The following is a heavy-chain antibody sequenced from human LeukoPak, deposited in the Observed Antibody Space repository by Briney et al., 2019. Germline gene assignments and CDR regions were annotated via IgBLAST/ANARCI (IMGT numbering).Heavy chain of an antibody. J-gene: IGHJ6*03. CDR1: GGTFSSYA. Sequence: ASVKVSCXASGGTFSSYAISWVRQARGQGLEWMAGIIPIFGTANYAQKFQGRVTITADESTSTAYMELSSLRSEDTAVYYCARDWGDSSSLLSHYYYMDVWGKGTTVTVSS. CDR2: IIPIFGTA. D-gene: IGHD6-6*01. V-gene: IGHV1-69*13. CDR3: ARDWGDSSSLLSHYYYMDV.